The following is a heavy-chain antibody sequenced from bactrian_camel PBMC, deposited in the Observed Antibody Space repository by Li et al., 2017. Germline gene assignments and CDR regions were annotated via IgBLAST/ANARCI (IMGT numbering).Heavy chain of an antibody. CDR2: ISSTGTT. J-gene: IGHJ4*01. D-gene: IGHD6*01. Sequence: HVQLVESGGGSVQAGESLTLSCTVPPYTLDNSDVGWYRQAPAIGNACELVSTISSTGTTYYADSVKGRFTISRDNAKNMAYLQLNSLKTEDTAMYYCTKGVGGTPYNWGQGTQVTV. CDR3: TKGVGGTPYN. V-gene: IGHV3S60*01. CDR1: PYTLDNSD.